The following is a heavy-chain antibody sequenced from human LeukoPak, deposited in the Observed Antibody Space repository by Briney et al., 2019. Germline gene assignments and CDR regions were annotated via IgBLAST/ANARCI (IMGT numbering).Heavy chain of an antibody. Sequence: PGGSLRLSCAAAGFNFRKHWMSWVRQAIGKGLECVAKIKEDGSEKHYVDSVKGRFTISRDNAKNSLYLQMNSLRAEDTAVYYCASIFSMITLAFDIWGQGTMVTVSS. CDR2: IKEDGSEK. CDR1: GFNFRKHW. D-gene: IGHD3-16*01. V-gene: IGHV3-7*01. CDR3: ASIFSMITLAFDI. J-gene: IGHJ3*02.